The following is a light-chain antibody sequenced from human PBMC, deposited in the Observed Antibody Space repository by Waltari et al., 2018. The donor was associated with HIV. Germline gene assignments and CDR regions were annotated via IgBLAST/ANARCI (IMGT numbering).Light chain of an antibody. V-gene: IGLV1-47*01. J-gene: IGLJ1*01. CDR1: NSNIGSKD. CDR2: RTN. Sequence: QSVLTQPPSASGSPGQRVTYSCSGSNSNIGSKDVYWFQHLPGTAPKLLIYRTNQRRSGVPDRFSGSKSGTSASLAISGLRSDDEADYYCAAWDDTLSSYVFGTRTTVTV. CDR3: AAWDDTLSSYV.